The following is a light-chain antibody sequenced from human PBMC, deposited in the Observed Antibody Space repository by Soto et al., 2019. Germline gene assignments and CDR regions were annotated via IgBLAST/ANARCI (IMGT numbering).Light chain of an antibody. J-gene: IGKJ1*01. CDR1: QSISNH. CDR3: QQYNAFSWT. V-gene: IGKV1-5*01. CDR2: DAS. Sequence: SQMTQSTYSLSASVEDRVIITCRASQSISNHLNWYQQKPGKAPKLLIQDASSLESGVPSRFSGSGSGTEFALTISSLQPDDFATYYCQQYNAFSWTFGQGTKVDIK.